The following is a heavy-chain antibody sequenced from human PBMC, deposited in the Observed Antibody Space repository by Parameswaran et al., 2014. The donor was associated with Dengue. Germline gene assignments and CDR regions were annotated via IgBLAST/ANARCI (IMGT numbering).Heavy chain of an antibody. Sequence: VRQAPGQGLEWMGIINPSGGSTSYAQKFQGRVTMTRDTSTSTVYMELSSLRSEDTAVYYCARDKSYGMDVWGQGTTVTVSS. V-gene: IGHV1-46*01. CDR3: ARDKSYGMDV. CDR2: INPSGGST. J-gene: IGHJ6*02.